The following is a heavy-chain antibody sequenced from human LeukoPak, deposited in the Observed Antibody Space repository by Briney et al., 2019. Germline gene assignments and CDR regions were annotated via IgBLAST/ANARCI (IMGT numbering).Heavy chain of an antibody. V-gene: IGHV3-53*01. CDR3: ARSLRVRGVPDYMDV. D-gene: IGHD3-10*01. CDR1: GFTVSSNY. CDR2: IHKNAIT. J-gene: IGHJ6*03. Sequence: GGSLRLSCAASGFTVSSNYMTWVRQAPGKGLQWVSVIHKNAITYYADTVKGRFTISRDNSKNMVYLQMNSLRAEDTAVYYCARSLRVRGVPDYMDVWGKGTTVTISS.